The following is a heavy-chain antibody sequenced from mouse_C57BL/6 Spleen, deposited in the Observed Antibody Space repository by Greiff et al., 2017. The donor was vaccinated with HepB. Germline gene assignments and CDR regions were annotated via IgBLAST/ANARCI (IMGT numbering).Heavy chain of an antibody. J-gene: IGHJ3*01. CDR2: INPGSGGT. D-gene: IGHD2-1*01. CDR1: GYAFTNYL. CDR3: AREGGYGNYFFAY. V-gene: IGHV1-54*01. Sequence: QVQLQQSGAELVRPGTSVKVSCKASGYAFTNYLIEWVKQRPGQGLEWIGVINPGSGGTNYNEKFKGKATLTADKSSSTAYMQLSSLTSEDSAVYFCAREGGYGNYFFAYWGQGTLVTVSA.